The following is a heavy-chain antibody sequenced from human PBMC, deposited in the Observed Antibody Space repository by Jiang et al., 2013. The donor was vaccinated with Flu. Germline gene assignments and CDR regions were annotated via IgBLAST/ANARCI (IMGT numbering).Heavy chain of an antibody. J-gene: IGHJ5*02. CDR2: IIPIFGTA. D-gene: IGHD3-22*01. CDR1: GGTFSSYA. CDR3: ARKYYYDSSGYGGFDP. Sequence: KKPGSSVKVSCKASGGTFSSYAISWVRQAPGQGLEWMGGIIPIFGTANYAQKFQGRVTITADESTSTAYMELSSLRSEDTAVYYCARKYYYDSSGYGGFDPWGQGTLVTVSS. V-gene: IGHV1-69*01.